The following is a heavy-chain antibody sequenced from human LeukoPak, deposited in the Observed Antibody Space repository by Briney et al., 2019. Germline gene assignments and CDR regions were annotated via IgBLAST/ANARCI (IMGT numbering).Heavy chain of an antibody. CDR3: ARDSSGWTAGGIDY. Sequence: ASVKVSCKASGYTFTGYYMHWVRQAPGQGLEWMGWINPNSGGTNYAQKFQGRVTMTRDTSISTAYMELSRLRSDDTAVYYCARDSSGWTAGGIDYWGQGTLVTVSS. CDR2: INPNSGGT. J-gene: IGHJ4*02. D-gene: IGHD6-19*01. CDR1: GYTFTGYY. V-gene: IGHV1-2*02.